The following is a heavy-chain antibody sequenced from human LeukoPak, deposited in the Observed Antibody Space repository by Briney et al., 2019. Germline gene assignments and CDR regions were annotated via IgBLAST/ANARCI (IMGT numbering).Heavy chain of an antibody. J-gene: IGHJ4*02. CDR1: QFSFSSYS. V-gene: IGHV3-48*04. CDR3: ARRFDS. Sequence: GGSLRLSCEASQFSFSSYSFNWVRQAPGKGLEWVSYISSSGSTTYYADSVKGRFTISKDNAKNSLSLQMNSLRAEDTALYYCARRFDSWGQGTLVTVSS. CDR2: ISSSGSTT.